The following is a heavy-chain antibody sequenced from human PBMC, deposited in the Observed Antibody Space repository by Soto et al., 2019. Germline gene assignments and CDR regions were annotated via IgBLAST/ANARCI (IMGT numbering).Heavy chain of an antibody. V-gene: IGHV3-21*01. Sequence: GGSLRLSCVASGFSFSLYSMNWVRQAPGKGLEWVSCITRRGAYIYYTDSVKGRFTVSRDDAKNSMYLQMNSLRVKDTAVYYCARNPPDYYDSSGDDSFNIWGLGTMVTVSS. D-gene: IGHD3-22*01. J-gene: IGHJ3*02. CDR3: ARNPPDYYDSSGDDSFNI. CDR1: GFSFSLYS. CDR2: ITRRGAYI.